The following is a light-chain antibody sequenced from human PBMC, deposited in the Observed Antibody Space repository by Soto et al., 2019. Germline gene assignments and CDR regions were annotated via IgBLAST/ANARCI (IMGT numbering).Light chain of an antibody. CDR2: EDN. J-gene: IGLJ3*02. CDR3: QSYDTSNPLV. V-gene: IGLV6-57*01. CDR1: GGSIGSSY. Sequence: NFMLTQPHSVSESPGKTVTISCTRSGGSIGSSYVQWYQQRPGSSPTTVIFEDNQRPTGVPVRFSGSIDSSSNSASLVISGLRTEDEADYYCQSYDTSNPLVFGGGTKLTVL.